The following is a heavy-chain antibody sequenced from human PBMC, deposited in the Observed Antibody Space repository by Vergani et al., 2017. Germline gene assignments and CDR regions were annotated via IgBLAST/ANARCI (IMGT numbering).Heavy chain of an antibody. CDR1: GFTFSSYA. D-gene: IGHD2-2*01. V-gene: IGHV3-23*01. CDR3: AKEAGDCSSTSCPARKGWFDP. CDR2: ISGSGGST. Sequence: EVQLLESGGGLVQPGGSLRLSCAASGFTFSSYAMSWVRQAPGKGLEWVSAISGSGGSTYYADSVKGRFTISRDNSKNTLYLQMNSLRAEDTAVYYCAKEAGDCSSTSCPARKGWFDPWGQGTLVTVSS. J-gene: IGHJ5*02.